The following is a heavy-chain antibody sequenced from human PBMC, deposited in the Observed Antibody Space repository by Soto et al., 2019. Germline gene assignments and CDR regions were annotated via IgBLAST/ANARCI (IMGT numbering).Heavy chain of an antibody. D-gene: IGHD3-16*02. CDR3: AHLTITYGGVVGDESFDV. Sequence: QITLKESGPTEVKPTETLALTCTFSGFSLATKGVGVGWVRQPPGGALEWIAVIYWDDDRRYNPSLEARLRITKDPSNKQVVLKMAYQGFLDTGTFYCAHLTITYGGVVGDESFDVWGQGAVVTVSS. CDR2: IYWDDDR. J-gene: IGHJ3*01. V-gene: IGHV2-5*02. CDR1: GFSLATKGVG.